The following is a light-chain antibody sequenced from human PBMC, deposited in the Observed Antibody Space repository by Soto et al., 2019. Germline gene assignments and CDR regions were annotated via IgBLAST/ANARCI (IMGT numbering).Light chain of an antibody. CDR1: QGISTY. CDR2: VAS. V-gene: IGKV1-9*01. J-gene: IGKJ2*01. CDR3: QQLYSYPYT. Sequence: DIQLTQSPSFLSASVGDRVTLTCRASQGISTYLAWYQQKSGKAPKLLIYVASTLQSGVPSRFSGSGSGTEFTVTISSLQAEDLAIYYRQQLYSYPYTFGQGTKLEI.